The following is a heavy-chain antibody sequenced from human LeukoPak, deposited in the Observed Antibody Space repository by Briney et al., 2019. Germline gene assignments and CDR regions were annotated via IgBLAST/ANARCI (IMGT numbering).Heavy chain of an antibody. CDR1: GGTFSSYA. V-gene: IGHV1-69*05. CDR2: TIPIFGTA. J-gene: IGHJ4*02. D-gene: IGHD5-18*01. CDR3: ARARFSITGGVTLYDFDY. Sequence: SVKVSCKASGGTFSSYAISWVRQAPGQGLEWMGGTIPIFGTANYAQKFQGRVTITTDESTSTAYMELSSLRSEDTAVYYCARARFSITGGVTLYDFDYWGQGTLVTVSS.